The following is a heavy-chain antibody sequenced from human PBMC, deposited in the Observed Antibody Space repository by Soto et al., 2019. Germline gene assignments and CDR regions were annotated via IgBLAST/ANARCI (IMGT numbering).Heavy chain of an antibody. Sequence: ESLTISLKGSGYDFATYWIGWVRQMPGKGLEWMGIIYPGDSDTKYSPSFQGQVTISVDKSISTAYLQWSSLKASDTAMYYCARHRYNSGPTDNAMDVWGQGTTVTVSS. V-gene: IGHV5-51*01. CDR1: GYDFATYW. J-gene: IGHJ6*02. CDR3: ARHRYNSGPTDNAMDV. D-gene: IGHD6-19*01. CDR2: IYPGDSDT.